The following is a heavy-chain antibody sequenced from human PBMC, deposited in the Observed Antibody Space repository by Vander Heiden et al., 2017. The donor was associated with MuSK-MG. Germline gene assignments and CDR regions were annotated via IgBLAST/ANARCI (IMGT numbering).Heavy chain of an antibody. CDR3: ARDFPPLYTYGMDV. CDR1: GATFSSYA. Sequence: QVQLVQSGAEVKKPGSSVEVSCKASGATFSSYAISWVRQAPGQGLEWMGGIIPIFGTANYEQKFQGRVTITADESTSTAYMELSSMRSEDTAVYYCARDFPPLYTYGMDVWGQGTTVTVSS. J-gene: IGHJ6*02. D-gene: IGHD3-16*01. CDR2: IIPIFGTA. V-gene: IGHV1-69*01.